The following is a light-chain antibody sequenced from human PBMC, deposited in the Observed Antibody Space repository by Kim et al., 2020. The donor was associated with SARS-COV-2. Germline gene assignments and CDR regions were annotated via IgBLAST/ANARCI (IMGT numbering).Light chain of an antibody. CDR3: NSRDSSGNQV. V-gene: IGLV3-19*01. CDR2: GKN. Sequence: SSALPQDPAVSVALGQTVRITCQGDSLRSYYASWYQQKPGQAPVLVIYGKNNRPSGIPDRFSGSSSGNTASLTITGAQAEDEADYYCNSRDSSGNQVFGG. CDR1: SLRSYY. J-gene: IGLJ2*01.